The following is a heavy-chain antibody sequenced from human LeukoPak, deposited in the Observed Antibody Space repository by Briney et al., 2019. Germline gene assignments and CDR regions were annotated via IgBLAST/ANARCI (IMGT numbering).Heavy chain of an antibody. V-gene: IGHV1-18*01. J-gene: IGHJ4*02. CDR2: ISAYNGNT. CDR3: ARDGSLSSSWPFDY. CDR1: GYTFTSYG. D-gene: IGHD6-13*01. Sequence: ASVKVSCKASGYTFTSYGISWVRQAPGQGLEWMGWISAYNGNTNYAQKLQGRVTMTTDTSTSTAYMELRSLRSDDTVVYYCARDGSLSSSWPFDYWGQGTLVTVSS.